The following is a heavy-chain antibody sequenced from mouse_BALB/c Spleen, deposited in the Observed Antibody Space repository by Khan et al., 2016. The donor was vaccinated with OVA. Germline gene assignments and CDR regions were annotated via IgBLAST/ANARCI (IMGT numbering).Heavy chain of an antibody. CDR3: ASHLTGSFAY. V-gene: IGHV5-6*01. Sequence: EVPLVASGGALVTPGWSLNLSCAASGFPFRSYGMSLVRQTPDTRLEWVATLNSDGSYTSSPDSVKGRFTISRDNAKNTLYRQRSSLKSEDTAMYYWASHLTGSFAYWGQGTLVTVSA. CDR2: LNSDGSYT. D-gene: IGHD4-1*01. CDR1: GFPFRSYG. J-gene: IGHJ3*01.